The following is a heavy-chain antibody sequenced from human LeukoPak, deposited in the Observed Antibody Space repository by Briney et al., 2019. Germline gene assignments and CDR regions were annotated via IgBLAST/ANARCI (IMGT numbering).Heavy chain of an antibody. J-gene: IGHJ3*02. Sequence: SAKVYCKASESTFSSYAMRWVRLAPGQRLEWMGGIIPICGTANYAQKFQGRVTITEDESTVTAYMGLRSMRSEDTALYYCVREGPITIIVVVIPYGAFYIWGQGTMVTVSS. CDR1: ESTFSSYA. D-gene: IGHD3-22*01. CDR2: IIPICGTA. CDR3: VREGPITIIVVVIPYGAFYI. V-gene: IGHV1-69*01.